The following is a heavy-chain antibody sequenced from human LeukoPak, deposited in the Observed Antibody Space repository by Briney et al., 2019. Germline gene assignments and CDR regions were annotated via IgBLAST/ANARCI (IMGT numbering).Heavy chain of an antibody. Sequence: PGGSLRLSCAASGFTFSSYGMHWVRQAPGKGLEWVAVIWYDGSNKYYADSVKGRFTISRDNSKNTLYLQMNSLRAEDTAVYYCARARAIYSGYDAFDYWAREPWSPSPQ. V-gene: IGHV3-33*01. CDR3: ARARAIYSGYDAFDY. J-gene: IGHJ4*02. CDR1: GFTFSSYG. CDR2: IWYDGSNK. D-gene: IGHD5-12*01.